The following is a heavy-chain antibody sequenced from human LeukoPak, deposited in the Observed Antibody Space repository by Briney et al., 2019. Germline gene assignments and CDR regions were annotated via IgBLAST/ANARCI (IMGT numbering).Heavy chain of an antibody. D-gene: IGHD1-1*01. CDR1: GFTFSNYA. Sequence: PGGSLRLSCAASGFTFSNYAMTWVRQAPGKGLEWVSVISGVGSNTDYADSVKGRFTISRDNSKNTLSLQMNSLRAEDTAIYYCAKLVATGTTPTDYWGQGNLVTVSS. CDR3: AKLVATGTTPTDY. J-gene: IGHJ4*02. V-gene: IGHV3-23*01. CDR2: ISGVGSNT.